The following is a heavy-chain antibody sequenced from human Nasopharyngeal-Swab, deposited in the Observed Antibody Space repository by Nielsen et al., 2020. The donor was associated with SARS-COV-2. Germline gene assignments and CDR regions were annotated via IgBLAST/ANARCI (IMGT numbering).Heavy chain of an antibody. V-gene: IGHV3-7*01. CDR3: ARDSRGITMVRGVMNWFDP. J-gene: IGHJ5*02. D-gene: IGHD3-10*01. Sequence: GGSLRLSCAASGFTFSSFWMSWVRQAPGKGLEWVANIKQDGSEKYYVDSVKGRFTISRDNAKNSLSLQMNSLRAEDTAVYYCARDSRGITMVRGVMNWFDPWGQGTLVTVSS. CDR1: GFTFSSFW. CDR2: IKQDGSEK.